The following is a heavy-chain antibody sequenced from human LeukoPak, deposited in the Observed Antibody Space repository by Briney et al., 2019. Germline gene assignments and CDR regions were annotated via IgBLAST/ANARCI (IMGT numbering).Heavy chain of an antibody. J-gene: IGHJ4*02. CDR2: IYYSGST. V-gene: IGHV4-59*01. CDR1: GGSISSYC. Sequence: PSETLSLTCTVSGGSISSYCWSWIRQPPGKELEWIGYIYYSGSTNYNPSLKSRVTISVDTSKNQFSLKLSSVTAADTAVYYCATSPYYYDSSGTDYWGQGTLVTVSS. CDR3: ATSPYYYDSSGTDY. D-gene: IGHD3-22*01.